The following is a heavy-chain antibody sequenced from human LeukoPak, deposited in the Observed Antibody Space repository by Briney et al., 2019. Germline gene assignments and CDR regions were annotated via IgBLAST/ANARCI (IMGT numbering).Heavy chain of an antibody. CDR1: GFTFSSYE. CDR3: CGSVLYSSYYVDY. CDR2: ISSSGSTI. Sequence: GGSLRLSCAASGFTFSSYEVNWVRQAPGKGLEWVSYISSSGSTIYYADSVKGRFTISRDNAKNSLYLQMNSLRAEDTAVYYCCGSVLYSSYYVDYWGQGTLVTVSS. J-gene: IGHJ4*02. D-gene: IGHD5-18*01. V-gene: IGHV3-48*03.